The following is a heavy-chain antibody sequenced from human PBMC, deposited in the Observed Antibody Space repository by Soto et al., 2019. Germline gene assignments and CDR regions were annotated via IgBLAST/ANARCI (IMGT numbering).Heavy chain of an antibody. J-gene: IGHJ6*02. CDR3: ARDLGVPAAQAYGMDV. D-gene: IGHD2-2*01. CDR2: IYYSGST. Sequence: QVQLQESGPGLVKPSQTLSLTCTVSGGSISSGGYYWSWIRQHPGKGLEWIGYIYYSGSTYYNPSLKNRVTISVDTSKNQFSLKLSSVTAADTAVYYCARDLGVPAAQAYGMDVWGQGTTVTVSS. CDR1: GGSISSGGYY. V-gene: IGHV4-31*03.